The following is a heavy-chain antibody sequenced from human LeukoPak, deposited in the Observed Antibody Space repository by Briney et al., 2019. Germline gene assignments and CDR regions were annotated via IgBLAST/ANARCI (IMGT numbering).Heavy chain of an antibody. J-gene: IGHJ6*02. V-gene: IGHV4-59*08. CDR2: IYHSGST. Sequence: SETLSLTCTVSGGSISSYYWSWIRQPPGKGLEWIGYIYHSGSTNYNPSLKSRVTISVDTSKNQFSLKLSSVTAADTAVYYCARYGLAAAGKDYYYYYGMDVWGQGTTVTVSS. CDR1: GGSISSYY. D-gene: IGHD6-13*01. CDR3: ARYGLAAAGKDYYYYYGMDV.